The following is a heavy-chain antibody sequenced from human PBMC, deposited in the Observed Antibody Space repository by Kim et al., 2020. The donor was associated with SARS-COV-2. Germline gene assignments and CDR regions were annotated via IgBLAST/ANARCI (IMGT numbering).Heavy chain of an antibody. D-gene: IGHD6-19*01. J-gene: IGHJ6*02. CDR1: GGSISSSSYY. CDR2: IYYSGST. Sequence: SETLSLTCTVSGGSISSSSYYWGWIRQPPGKGLEWIGSIYYSGSTYYNPSLKSRVTISVDTSKNQFSLKLSSVTAADTAVYYCARSGQWLVRNYYYGMDVWGQGTTVTVSS. V-gene: IGHV4-39*01. CDR3: ARSGQWLVRNYYYGMDV.